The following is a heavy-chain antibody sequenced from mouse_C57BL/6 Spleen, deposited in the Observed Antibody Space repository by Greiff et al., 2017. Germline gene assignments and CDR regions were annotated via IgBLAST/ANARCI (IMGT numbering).Heavy chain of an antibody. J-gene: IGHJ4*01. Sequence: EVKLQESGPGMVKPSQSLSLTCTVTGYSITSGYDWHWIRHFPGNKLEWMGYISYSGSTNYNPSLKSRISITHDTSKNHFFLKLNSVTTEDTATYYCARDGYYPYAMDYWGQGTSVTVSS. V-gene: IGHV3-1*01. CDR2: ISYSGST. CDR3: ARDGYYPYAMDY. D-gene: IGHD2-3*01. CDR1: GYSITSGYD.